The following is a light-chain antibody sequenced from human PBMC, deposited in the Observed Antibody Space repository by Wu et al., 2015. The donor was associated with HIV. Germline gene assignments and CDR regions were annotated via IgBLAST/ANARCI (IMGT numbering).Light chain of an antibody. J-gene: IGKJ2*01. CDR2: DSS. CDR3: QQFEF. Sequence: EVVLTQSPGTLSLSPGESATLFCKVSQSGNSLTWIQKRRGQAPRLLIYDSSRRASGTPDRFIGSGSGTDFSLTIKSVLREDFAVYFCQQFEFFGLGTALEI. CDR1: QSGNS. V-gene: IGKV3D-20*02.